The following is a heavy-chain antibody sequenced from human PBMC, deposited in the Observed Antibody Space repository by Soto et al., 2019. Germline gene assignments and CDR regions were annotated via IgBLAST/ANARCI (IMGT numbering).Heavy chain of an antibody. V-gene: IGHV1-18*04. CDR3: ARDRDYDSSGPDGFDI. Sequence: ASVKVSCKASGYTFTSYGISWVRQAPGQGLEWMGWISAYNGNTNYAQKLQGRVTMTTDTSTSTAYMELRSLRSDDTAVYYCARDRDYDSSGPDGFDIWGQGTMVTVSS. CDR2: ISAYNGNT. D-gene: IGHD3-22*01. CDR1: GYTFTSYG. J-gene: IGHJ3*02.